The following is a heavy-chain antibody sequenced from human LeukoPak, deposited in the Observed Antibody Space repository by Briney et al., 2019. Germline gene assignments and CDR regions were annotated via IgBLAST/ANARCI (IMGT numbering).Heavy chain of an antibody. CDR1: GYSISSGYY. Sequence: PSETLSLTCTVSGYSISSGYYWGWIRQPPGKGLEWIGSIYHSGRTFYNPSLKSRVTISVDTSKNELSLRLTSVTAADTAIFYCARHRGDSNYEAFDIWGQGTMVTVSS. V-gene: IGHV4-38-2*02. D-gene: IGHD3-10*01. CDR3: ARHRGDSNYEAFDI. J-gene: IGHJ3*02. CDR2: IYHSGRT.